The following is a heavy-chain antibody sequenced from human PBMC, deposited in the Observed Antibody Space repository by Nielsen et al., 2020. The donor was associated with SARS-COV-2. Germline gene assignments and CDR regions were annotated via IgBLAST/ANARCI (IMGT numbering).Heavy chain of an antibody. Sequence: ETLSLTCAVSGGSVSSNDWWTWVRQSPGKGLEWVSSISTNGGGTYYAESVKGRFTISRDNSKNTMYLEMNSLRVEDSALYFCAKGNSRLSWFGELALYYYYYGMDVWGPGTTVTDSS. J-gene: IGHJ6*02. V-gene: IGHV3-23*01. CDR2: ISTNGGGT. CDR1: GGSVSSND. D-gene: IGHD3-10*01. CDR3: AKGNSRLSWFGELALYYYYYGMDV.